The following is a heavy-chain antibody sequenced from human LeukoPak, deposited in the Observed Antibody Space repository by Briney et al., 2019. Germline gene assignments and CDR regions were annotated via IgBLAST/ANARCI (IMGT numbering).Heavy chain of an antibody. D-gene: IGHD3-22*01. J-gene: IGHJ4*02. CDR1: GGTFSSYA. Sequence: ASVKVSYKASGGTFSSYAISWVRQAPGQGLEWMGGIIPIFGTANYAQKFQGRVTITTDESTSTAYMELSSLRSEDTAVYYRASGNYYDSRGYSRPFGYWGQGTLVPVSS. CDR3: ASGNYYDSRGYSRPFGY. V-gene: IGHV1-69*05. CDR2: IIPIFGTA.